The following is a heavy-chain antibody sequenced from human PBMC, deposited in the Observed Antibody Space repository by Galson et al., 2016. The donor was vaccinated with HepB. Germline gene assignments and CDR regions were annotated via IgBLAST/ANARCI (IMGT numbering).Heavy chain of an antibody. CDR1: GYTFTGYY. J-gene: IGHJ3*02. CDR2: INPNRGDT. V-gene: IGHV1-2*02. D-gene: IGHD3-10*01. Sequence: SVKVSCKASGYTFTGYYMHWVRQAPGQGLEWMGWINPNRGDTNYAQKFQGRVTLTRDTSISTAYMELSRLRSDDTAVYYCGSPLDDITVTKTFNIWGPGTMVTVTS. CDR3: GSPLDDITVTKTFNI.